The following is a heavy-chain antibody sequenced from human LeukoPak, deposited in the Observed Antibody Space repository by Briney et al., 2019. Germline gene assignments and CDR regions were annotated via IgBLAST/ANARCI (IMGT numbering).Heavy chain of an antibody. Sequence: PGGSLRLSCAPSGFTVSNNYMSWVRQAPGKGLEWVSYISSSGSTIYYADSVKGRFTISRDNAKNSLYLQMNSLRAEDTAVYYCARDIYDSSGYPRPGDYWGQGTLVTVSS. CDR3: ARDIYDSSGYPRPGDY. V-gene: IGHV3-11*04. CDR1: GFTVSNNY. D-gene: IGHD3-22*01. J-gene: IGHJ4*02. CDR2: ISSSGSTI.